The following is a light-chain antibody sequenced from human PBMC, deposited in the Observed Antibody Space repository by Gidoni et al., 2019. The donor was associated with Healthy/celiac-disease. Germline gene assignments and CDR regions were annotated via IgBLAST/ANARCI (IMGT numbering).Light chain of an antibody. Sequence: EIVMTQSPATLSVSPGERVTLACRASQSVGSNLAWYQQKPGQAPRLLIYGASTRATGIPARFSGSGSGTEFTLTISSLQSEDFAVYYCKQYNDWPRTFGQGTKVEIK. V-gene: IGKV3-15*01. CDR3: KQYNDWPRT. J-gene: IGKJ1*01. CDR2: GAS. CDR1: QSVGSN.